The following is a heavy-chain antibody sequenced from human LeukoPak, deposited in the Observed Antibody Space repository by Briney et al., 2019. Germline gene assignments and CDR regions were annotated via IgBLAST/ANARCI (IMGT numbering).Heavy chain of an antibody. CDR3: AVITGGGYCSSTSCHRYYMDV. D-gene: IGHD2-2*03. J-gene: IGHJ6*03. V-gene: IGHV1-18*01. CDR1: GYTFTSYG. Sequence: GASVKVSCKASGYTFTSYGISWVRQAPGQGLEWMGWISAYNGNTNYAQKLQGRVTMTTDTSTSTAYMELRSLRSDDTAVYYCAVITGGGYCSSTSCHRYYMDVWGKGTTVTVSS. CDR2: ISAYNGNT.